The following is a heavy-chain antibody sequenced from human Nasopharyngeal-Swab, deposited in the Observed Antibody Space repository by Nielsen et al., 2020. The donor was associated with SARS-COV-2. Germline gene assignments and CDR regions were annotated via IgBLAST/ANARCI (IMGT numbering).Heavy chain of an antibody. D-gene: IGHD6-13*01. CDR3: ARDGIAAAGYYYYYYGMDV. J-gene: IGHJ6*02. Sequence: WIRQSTSGGLEWLGRTYYRSKWYNDYAVSVKSRITINPDTSKNQFSLQLNSVTPEDTAVYYCARDGIAAAGYYYYYYGMDVWGQGTTVTVSS. CDR2: TYYRSKWYN. V-gene: IGHV6-1*01.